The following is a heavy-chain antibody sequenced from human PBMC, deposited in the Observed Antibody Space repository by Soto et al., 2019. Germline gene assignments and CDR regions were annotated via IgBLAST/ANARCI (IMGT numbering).Heavy chain of an antibody. V-gene: IGHV3-9*01. CDR3: AKADYPSKYCSGGSCYFNWFDP. J-gene: IGHJ5*02. CDR2: ISWNSGSI. D-gene: IGHD2-15*01. Sequence: PGGSLRLSCAASGFTFDDYAMHWVRQAPGKGLEWVSGISWNSGSIGYADSVKGRFTISRDNAKNSLYLQMNSLRAEDTALYYCAKADYPSKYCSGGSCYFNWFDPWGQGTLVTVSS. CDR1: GFTFDDYA.